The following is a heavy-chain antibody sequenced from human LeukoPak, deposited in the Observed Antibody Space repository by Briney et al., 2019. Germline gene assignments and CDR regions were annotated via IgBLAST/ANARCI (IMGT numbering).Heavy chain of an antibody. V-gene: IGHV1-18*04. CDR3: ARLGYCSSTSCRRFDP. J-gene: IGHJ5*02. Sequence: ASVKVSCKASGYTFTSYGISWVRQAPGQGLEWMGWISAYNGNTNYAQKLQGRVTMTTDTSTSTAYMELRGLRSDDTAVYYCARLGYCSSTSCRRFDPWGQGTLVTVSS. CDR1: GYTFTSYG. D-gene: IGHD2-2*01. CDR2: ISAYNGNT.